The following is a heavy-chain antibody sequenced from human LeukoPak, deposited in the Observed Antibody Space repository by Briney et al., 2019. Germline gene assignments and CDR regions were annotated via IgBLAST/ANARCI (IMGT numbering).Heavy chain of an antibody. D-gene: IGHD7-27*01. CDR2: ISGSGYST. V-gene: IGHV3-23*01. J-gene: IGHJ6*02. CDR1: GFSFSSYA. Sequence: GGSLRLSCAASGFSFSSYAMSWVRQAPGKGLEWVSVISGSGYSTYYADSVKGRFTISRDNSKNTLYLQMNSLRAEDTAVYYCARDQGNWGFYGMDVWGQGTTVTVSS. CDR3: ARDQGNWGFYGMDV.